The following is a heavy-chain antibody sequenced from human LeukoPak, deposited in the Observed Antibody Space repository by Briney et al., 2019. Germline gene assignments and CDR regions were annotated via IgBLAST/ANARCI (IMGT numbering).Heavy chain of an antibody. CDR3: AKVGLRYFDWIRSCYFDY. J-gene: IGHJ4*02. D-gene: IGHD3-9*01. Sequence: GGSLRLSCAASGFTFSSYAMSWVRQAPGKGLEWVSAISGSGGSTYYADSVKGRFTISRDNSKNTLYLQMNSLRAEDTAVYYCAKVGLRYFDWIRSCYFDYWGQGPLVSVSS. CDR2: ISGSGGST. CDR1: GFTFSSYA. V-gene: IGHV3-23*01.